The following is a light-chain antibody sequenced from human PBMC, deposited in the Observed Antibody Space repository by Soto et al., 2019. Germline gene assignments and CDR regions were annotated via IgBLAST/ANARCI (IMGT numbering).Light chain of an antibody. CDR2: GAS. Sequence: DIVFTQSPGALSFSPGERATLSCRGSQSVSSSYLAWYQQKPGQAPRLLIYGASSRATGIPDRFSGSGSGTDFTLTISRLEPEDFAVYYCQQYGSSPWTFGQGTKVDIK. V-gene: IGKV3-20*01. CDR1: QSVSSSY. J-gene: IGKJ1*01. CDR3: QQYGSSPWT.